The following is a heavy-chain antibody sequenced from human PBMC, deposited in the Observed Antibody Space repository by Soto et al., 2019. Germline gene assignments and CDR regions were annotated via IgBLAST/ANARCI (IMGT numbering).Heavy chain of an antibody. Sequence: GGSLRLSCAASGFTFSSYSMNWVRQAPGKGLEWVSYISSSSSTIYYADSVKGRFTISRDNAKNSLYLQMNSLRAEDTAVYYCARDTGYCSGGSCNYYYYGMDVWGQGTTVTVSS. CDR2: ISSSSSTI. J-gene: IGHJ6*02. V-gene: IGHV3-48*01. CDR3: ARDTGYCSGGSCNYYYYGMDV. CDR1: GFTFSSYS. D-gene: IGHD2-15*01.